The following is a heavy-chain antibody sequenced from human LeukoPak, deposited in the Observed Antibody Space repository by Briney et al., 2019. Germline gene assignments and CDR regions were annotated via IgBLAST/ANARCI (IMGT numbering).Heavy chain of an antibody. CDR1: GFTFSTSS. V-gene: IGHV1-69*13. CDR2: IIPVFGTP. J-gene: IGHJ4*02. Sequence: SVKVSCKASGFTFSTSSITWVRQAPGQGLEWMGAIIPVFGTPNYARKFQGRVTITADESSSTAYLELSSLTSEDTAVFYCARGGGYSGYDYFDVWGQGTLVTVSS. CDR3: ARGGGYSGYDYFDV. D-gene: IGHD5-12*01.